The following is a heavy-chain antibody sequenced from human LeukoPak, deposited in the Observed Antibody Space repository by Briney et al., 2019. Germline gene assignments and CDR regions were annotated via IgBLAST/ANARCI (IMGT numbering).Heavy chain of an antibody. V-gene: IGHV4-34*01. Sequence: IPSETLSLTCAVYGGSFSAYYWSWIRQPPGKWLEWIGEINHSGSTNYNPSLKSRVNISVDTSKNQFSLKLSSVTAADTAVYYCARVSRLWWARDIWGQGTMVTVSS. CDR3: ARVSRLWWARDI. CDR1: GGSFSAYY. J-gene: IGHJ3*02. D-gene: IGHD2-21*01. CDR2: INHSGST.